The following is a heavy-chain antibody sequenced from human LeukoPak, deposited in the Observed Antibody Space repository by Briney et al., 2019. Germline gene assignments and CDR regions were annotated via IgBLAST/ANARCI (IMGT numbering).Heavy chain of an antibody. CDR1: GFSFSSHA. CDR2: IDISGGST. J-gene: IGHJ4*02. Sequence: PGGSQRLSCAASGFSFSSHAMCWVRQAPGKGLEWVSSIDISGGSTYYADSVQGRFTISRDNSKNTLYLQMNSLRAEDTALYYCANEVRPNDYWGQGTLVTVSS. CDR3: ANEVRPNDY. V-gene: IGHV3-23*01. D-gene: IGHD1-1*01.